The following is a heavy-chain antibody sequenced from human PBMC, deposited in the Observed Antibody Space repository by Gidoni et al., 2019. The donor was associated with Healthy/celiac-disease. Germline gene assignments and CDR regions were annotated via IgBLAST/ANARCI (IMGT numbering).Heavy chain of an antibody. J-gene: IGHJ3*02. CDR1: GFTFDDYA. CDR2: ISWNSGSI. Sequence: EVQLVESGGGLLQPGRSLRLSCAASGFTFDDYAMHWVRQAPGKGLEWVSGISWNSGSIGYADSVKGRFTISRDNAKNSLYLKMNSLRAEDTALYYCAKDITGYSYGTDAFDIWGQGTMVTVSS. V-gene: IGHV3-9*01. D-gene: IGHD5-18*01. CDR3: AKDITGYSYGTDAFDI.